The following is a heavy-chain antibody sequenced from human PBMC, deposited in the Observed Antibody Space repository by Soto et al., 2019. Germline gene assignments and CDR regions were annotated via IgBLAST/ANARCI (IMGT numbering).Heavy chain of an antibody. D-gene: IGHD2-15*01. J-gene: IGHJ6*02. V-gene: IGHV3-15*01. CDR3: TTDCSGGSCYPGAHYYYYGIDV. CDR2: IKSKTDGGTT. CDR1: GFTFSNAW. Sequence: AGSLSVSCAASGFTFSNAWMSWVRPAPGKGLEWVGRIKSKTDGGTTDYAAPVKVRFTISRDDSKTTVYLQINSLKTEDTAVYYCTTDCSGGSCYPGAHYYYYGIDVGGPGTTVTV.